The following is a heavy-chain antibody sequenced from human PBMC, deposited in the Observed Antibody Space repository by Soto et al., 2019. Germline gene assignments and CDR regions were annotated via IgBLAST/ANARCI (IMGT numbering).Heavy chain of an antibody. Sequence: SETLSLTCAGYGGAFSGYYWSWIRQPPGKGLEWIGEINHSGSTNYNPSLKSRVTISVDTSKNQFSLKLSSVTAADTAVYYCARGATVAAFDIWGQGTMVTVSS. V-gene: IGHV4-34*01. CDR3: ARGATVAAFDI. D-gene: IGHD4-17*01. J-gene: IGHJ3*02. CDR2: INHSGST. CDR1: GGAFSGYY.